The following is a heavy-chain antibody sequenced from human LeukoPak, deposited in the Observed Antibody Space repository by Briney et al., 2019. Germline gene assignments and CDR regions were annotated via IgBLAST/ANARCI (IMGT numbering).Heavy chain of an antibody. V-gene: IGHV4-30-4*01. CDR1: GMSLSSGGSY. CDR2: IDYSGIT. D-gene: IGHD3-10*01. Sequence: PSQTLSLTCIVSGMSLSSGGSYWSWIRHPPGKGLEWIGYIDYSGITYYNPSLKSRVTISGDTSKNQFSLRLNSVTAADTAVYYCARAGDEEDFWGQGTLVTVSS. CDR3: ARAGDEEDF. J-gene: IGHJ4*02.